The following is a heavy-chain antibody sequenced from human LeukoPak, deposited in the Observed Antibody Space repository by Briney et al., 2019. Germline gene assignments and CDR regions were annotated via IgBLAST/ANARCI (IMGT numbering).Heavy chain of an antibody. CDR2: SKNKHDRYTT. CDR1: GFTFGDHH. D-gene: IGHD7-27*01. Sequence: GALRLSCAASGFTFGDHHMDWVRQAPGKGLEWIGRSKNKHDRYTTEFPASVKGRFTISRDDSKNSLYLQMNSLRAEDTAVYYCARDSNRARGPCWFDPWGQGTLVTVSS. J-gene: IGHJ5*02. CDR3: ARDSNRARGPCWFDP. V-gene: IGHV3-72*01.